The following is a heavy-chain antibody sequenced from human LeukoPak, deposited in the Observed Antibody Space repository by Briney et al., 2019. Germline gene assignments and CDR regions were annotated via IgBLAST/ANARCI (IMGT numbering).Heavy chain of an antibody. V-gene: IGHV3-7*03. CDR3: AKDYLGGHGFDY. CDR1: GFTFSGYW. CDR2: IKQDGSVK. D-gene: IGHD3-16*01. J-gene: IGHJ4*02. Sequence: GGSLRLSCAASGFTFSGYWLSWVRQAPGKGLEWVANIKQDGSVKYYVDSVKGRFTISRDNSKNTLYLQMNSLRAEDTAVYYCAKDYLGGHGFDYWGQGTLVTVSS.